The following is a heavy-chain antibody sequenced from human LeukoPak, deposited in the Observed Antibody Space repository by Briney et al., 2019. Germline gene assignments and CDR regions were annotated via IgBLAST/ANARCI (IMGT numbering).Heavy chain of an antibody. CDR3: ARGGVYYLAARWFDP. D-gene: IGHD5/OR15-5a*01. CDR2: MNPNSGNT. CDR1: GYTFTSYD. Sequence: ASVKVSCKASGYTFTSYDINWVRQATGQGLEWMEWMNPNSGNTGYAQKFQGRVTMTRNTSISTAYMELSSLRSEDTAVYYFARGGVYYLAARWFDPWGQGTLVTVSS. V-gene: IGHV1-8*01. J-gene: IGHJ5*02.